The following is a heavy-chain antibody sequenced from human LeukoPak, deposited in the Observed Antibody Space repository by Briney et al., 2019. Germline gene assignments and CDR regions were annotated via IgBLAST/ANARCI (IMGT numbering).Heavy chain of an antibody. CDR2: ISGRGGST. CDR3: AKDLIAYSYGHAGRSNSDY. D-gene: IGHD5-18*01. V-gene: IGHV3-23*01. J-gene: IGHJ4*02. Sequence: GGSLRLSCAASGFTLRNYAMSWVREAPGKGVEWVSGISGRGGSTYYADSVKGHFTISRDNPKNTLYLQMNSLRAEDTAIYYCAKDLIAYSYGHAGRSNSDYWGQGTLVTASS. CDR1: GFTLRNYA.